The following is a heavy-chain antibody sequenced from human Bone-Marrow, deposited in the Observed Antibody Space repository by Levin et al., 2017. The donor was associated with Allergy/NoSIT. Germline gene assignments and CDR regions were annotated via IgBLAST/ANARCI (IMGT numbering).Heavy chain of an antibody. J-gene: IGHJ4*02. V-gene: IGHV3-30*18. CDR2: ISYDGTHK. CDR1: GFTFSSFG. CDR3: AKDLRRYDILTGVFGS. D-gene: IGHD3-9*01. Sequence: LSLTCAASGFTFSSFGMHWVRQAPGKGLEWVAVISYDGTHKYYVKSVEGRFTISRDNSKNTVYLQMNSLRPEDTAVFYCAKDLRRYDILTGVFGSWGQGTLVAVSS.